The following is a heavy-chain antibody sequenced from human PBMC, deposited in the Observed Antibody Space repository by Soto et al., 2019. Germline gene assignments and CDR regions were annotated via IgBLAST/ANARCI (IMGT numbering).Heavy chain of an antibody. V-gene: IGHV4-59*02. CDR3: ARVTGDQLLFSWFDP. Sequence: QVELQESGPALVKPSETLSLTCTVSGGSVTSYYWSWIRQPPGKGLQWIGYIYYSASTNYNPSLKSRVTTSVDMSKNQFSLKLTSVTAADTAVYYCARVTGDQLLFSWFDPWGQGTLVTVSS. D-gene: IGHD2-2*01. CDR2: IYYSAST. J-gene: IGHJ5*02. CDR1: GGSVTSYY.